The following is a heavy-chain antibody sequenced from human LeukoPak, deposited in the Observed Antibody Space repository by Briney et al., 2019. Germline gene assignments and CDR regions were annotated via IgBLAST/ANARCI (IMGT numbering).Heavy chain of an antibody. CDR1: GYSFTTYR. Sequence: GESLKISCKGSGYSFTTYRIGWVRQMPGKGLEWMGVIYPGDSDTRYSPSFQGQVTISADKSISTAYLQWSSLKASDTAIYYCARRNFDWSYFDYWGQGTLVTVSS. CDR3: ARRNFDWSYFDY. CDR2: IYPGDSDT. V-gene: IGHV5-51*01. J-gene: IGHJ4*02. D-gene: IGHD3-9*01.